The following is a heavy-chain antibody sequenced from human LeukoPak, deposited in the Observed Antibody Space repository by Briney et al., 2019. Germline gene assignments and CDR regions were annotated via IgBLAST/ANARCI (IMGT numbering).Heavy chain of an antibody. CDR2: ISAYNGNT. V-gene: IGHV1-18*01. Sequence: ASVKVSCKASGYTFTSYGISWVRQAPGQGLEWMGWISAYNGNTNYAQKLQGRVTMTTDTSTSTAYMELRSLRSDDTAVYYCARDQGYYGSSGYPTFDYWGQGTLVTVSS. CDR3: ARDQGYYGSSGYPTFDY. D-gene: IGHD3-22*01. CDR1: GYTFTSYG. J-gene: IGHJ4*02.